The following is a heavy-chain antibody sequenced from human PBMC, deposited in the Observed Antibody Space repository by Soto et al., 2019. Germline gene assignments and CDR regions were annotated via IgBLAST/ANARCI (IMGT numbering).Heavy chain of an antibody. V-gene: IGHV1-69*12. Sequence: QVQLVQSGAEVKKPGSSVKVSCKASGGTFSSYAISWVRQAPGQGLEWMGGIIPIFGTTNYAQKFQGRVTITADVSTSTAYMELSSLRSEDTAVYFCASGIDGDGYNLAVFAHWGQGTLVTVSS. D-gene: IGHD5-12*01. CDR2: IIPIFGTT. CDR1: GGTFSSYA. CDR3: ASGIDGDGYNLAVFAH. J-gene: IGHJ4*02.